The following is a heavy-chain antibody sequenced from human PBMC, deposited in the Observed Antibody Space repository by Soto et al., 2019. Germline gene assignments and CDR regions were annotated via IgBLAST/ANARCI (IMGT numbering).Heavy chain of an antibody. V-gene: IGHV4-39*01. J-gene: IGHJ3*02. D-gene: IGHD3-22*01. CDR1: GGSISSGSYY. CDR3: AITGDYDSSAYDLRHASDM. Sequence: TSETLSLTCTVSGGSISSGSYYWGWIRQPPGKGLEWVGSIYYSGSTYYNPSLKSRVTISVDTSKNQFSLKLSSVTAADTAVYYCAITGDYDSSAYDLRHASDMWGQGTMVTVSS. CDR2: IYYSGST.